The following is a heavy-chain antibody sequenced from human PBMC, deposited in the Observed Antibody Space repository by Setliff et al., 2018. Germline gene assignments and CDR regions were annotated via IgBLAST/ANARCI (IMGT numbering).Heavy chain of an antibody. CDR2: INPDTGYS. CDR3: AKQGDLAFDY. V-gene: IGHV1-2*02. D-gene: IGHD3-16*01. Sequence: ASVKVSCKASGYTFTGPYMHWVRQAPGQGLEWMGWINPDTGYSKYAQKFQGRVTLTRDTSLTTAYMELRSLTSDDTAVYFCAKQGDLAFDYWGQGTQVTVSS. J-gene: IGHJ4*02. CDR1: GYTFTGPY.